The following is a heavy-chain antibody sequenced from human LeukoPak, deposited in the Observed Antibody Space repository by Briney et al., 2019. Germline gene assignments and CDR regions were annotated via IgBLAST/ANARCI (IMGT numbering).Heavy chain of an antibody. D-gene: IGHD3-22*01. Sequence: GGSLRLSCAASGFTFSSYAMHWVRQAPGKGLEWVAVISYDGSNKYYADSVKGRFTISRDNSKNTLYLQMNSLRAEDTAVYYCVRSYYYDSSGYPYYFDYWGQGTLVTVSS. CDR2: ISYDGSNK. J-gene: IGHJ4*02. V-gene: IGHV3-30-3*01. CDR1: GFTFSSYA. CDR3: VRSYYYDSSGYPYYFDY.